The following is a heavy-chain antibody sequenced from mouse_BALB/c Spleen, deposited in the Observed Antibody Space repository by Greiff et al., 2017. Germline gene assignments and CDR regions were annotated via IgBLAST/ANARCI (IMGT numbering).Heavy chain of an antibody. J-gene: IGHJ3*01. Sequence: VQLQQSGAELVRSGASVKLSCTASGFNIKDYYMHWVKQRPEQGLEWIGWIDPENGDTEYAPKFQGKATMTADTSSNTAYLQLSSLTSEDTAVYYCARSDYDDAWFAYWGQGTLVTVSA. CDR3: ARSDYDDAWFAY. V-gene: IGHV14-4*02. D-gene: IGHD2-4*01. CDR1: GFNIKDYY. CDR2: IDPENGDT.